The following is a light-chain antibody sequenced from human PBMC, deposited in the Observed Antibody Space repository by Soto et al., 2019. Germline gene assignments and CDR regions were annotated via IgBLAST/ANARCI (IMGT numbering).Light chain of an antibody. Sequence: QSVLTQPPSASGSLGQSVTISCTGTSSDIGTYDYVSWYQQHPGRAPKLIIFEVSKRPSGVPDRFSGSKSGNTASLIVSGLQTDDEAEYHCTSYTADVFTFIFETGTKLTVL. CDR1: SSDIGTYDY. J-gene: IGLJ1*01. V-gene: IGLV2-8*01. CDR2: EVS. CDR3: TSYTADVFTFI.